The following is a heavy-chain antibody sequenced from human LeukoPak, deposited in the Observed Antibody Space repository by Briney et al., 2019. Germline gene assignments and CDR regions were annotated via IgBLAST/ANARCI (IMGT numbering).Heavy chain of an antibody. CDR1: GFTFSSYS. CDR2: ISYHGSNK. Sequence: PGRPLRLSCAASGFTFSSYSMHWVRQAPGKGLEWLTLISYHGSNKDYTDSVKGRFTISRDNSKNTVFLQMNSLRTEDTAIYFCARSPERLGQGYLDSWGQGTLVTVSS. J-gene: IGHJ4*02. V-gene: IGHV3-30*04. CDR3: ARSPERLGQGYLDS. D-gene: IGHD3/OR15-3a*01.